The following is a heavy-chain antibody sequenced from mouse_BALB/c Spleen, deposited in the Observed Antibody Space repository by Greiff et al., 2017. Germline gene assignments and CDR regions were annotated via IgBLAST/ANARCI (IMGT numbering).Heavy chain of an antibody. CDR1: GYSITSDYA. CDR2: ISYSGST. Sequence: EVKLMESGPGLVKPSQSLSLTCTVTGYSITSDYAWNWIRQFPGNKLEWMGYISYSGSTSYNPSLKSRISITRDTSKNQFFLQLNSVTTEDTATYYCARGWYDAWFAYWGQGTLVTVAA. V-gene: IGHV3-2*02. CDR3: ARGWYDAWFAY. J-gene: IGHJ3*01. D-gene: IGHD2-14*01.